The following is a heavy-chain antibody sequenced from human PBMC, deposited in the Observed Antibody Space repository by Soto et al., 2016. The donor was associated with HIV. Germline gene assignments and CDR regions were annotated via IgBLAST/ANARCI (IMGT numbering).Heavy chain of an antibody. V-gene: IGHV4-34*01. CDR3: ARVYGGSFTASYNYYGMDS. J-gene: IGHJ6*02. CDR1: GGSFSTYY. CDR2: INHSGSI. Sequence: QVQLQQWGTGLLKSSETLSLTCAVYGGSFSTYYWSWIRQPPGKGLEWIGEINHSGSINYNPSLKSRVTISVDTSKNQFSLKLSSVTAADTAAYYCARVYGGSFTASYNYYGMDSGAKGHGHRRL. D-gene: IGHD1-26*01.